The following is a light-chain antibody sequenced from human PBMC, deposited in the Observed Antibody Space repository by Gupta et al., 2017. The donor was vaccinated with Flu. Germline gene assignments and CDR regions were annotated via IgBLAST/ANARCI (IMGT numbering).Light chain of an antibody. CDR1: QSITNW. CDR3: QEYNPWT. V-gene: IGKV1-5*03. J-gene: IGKJ1*01. Sequence: QSPSTLSASVGDRVTITCRDNQSITNWLAWYQQKPGQAPKLLIYKSSSLESGVPSRFSGRKSGTEFTRTISSLQPDDFATYYCQEYNPWTFGQGTKVEI. CDR2: KSS.